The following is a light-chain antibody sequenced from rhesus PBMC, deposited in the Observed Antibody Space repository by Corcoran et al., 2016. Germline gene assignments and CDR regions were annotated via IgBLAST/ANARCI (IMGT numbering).Light chain of an antibody. V-gene: IGKV1S15*01. CDR2: YAS. CDR3: KHGYGTPFT. CDR1: QGISNN. J-gene: IGKJ3*01. Sequence: DIQMTQSPSSLSASVGDTVTITCRASQGISNNLAWYQQKPGKVPKLLIYYASTLQSGVPSRFSGSGSETVFTRPISRLQPEDFAAYYCKHGYGTPFTFGPGTKLDIK.